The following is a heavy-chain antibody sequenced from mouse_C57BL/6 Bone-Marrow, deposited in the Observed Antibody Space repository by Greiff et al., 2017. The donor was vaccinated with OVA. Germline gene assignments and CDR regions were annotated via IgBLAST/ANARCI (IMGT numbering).Heavy chain of an antibody. D-gene: IGHD2-1*01. J-gene: IGHJ3*01. CDR3: TRDGNY. CDR2: IDPETGGT. V-gene: IGHV1-15*01. Sequence: QVQLQQSGAELVRPGASVTLSCKASGYTFTDYEMHWVKQTPVHGLEWIGAIDPETGGTAYNQKFKGKAILTADKSSSTAYMELRSLTSADSAVYYCTRDGNYWGQGTLVTVSA. CDR1: GYTFTDYE.